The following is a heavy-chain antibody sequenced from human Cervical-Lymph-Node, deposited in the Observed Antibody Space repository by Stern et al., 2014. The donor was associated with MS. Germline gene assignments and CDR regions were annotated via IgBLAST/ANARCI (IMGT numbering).Heavy chain of an antibody. CDR1: GSTLTDFF. CDR2: FDPEDGET. D-gene: IGHD3-10*01. V-gene: IGHV1-24*01. J-gene: IGHJ4*02. Sequence: QVQLVQSGAEVKKPGASVKVSCKVSGSTLTDFFMHWVRQPPGKGLEWMGVFDPEDGETIYAQNFQGRVTMTEDTSTDTAYMELSSLRSDDTAVYYCATDYNYWGQGTLVTVSS. CDR3: ATDYNY.